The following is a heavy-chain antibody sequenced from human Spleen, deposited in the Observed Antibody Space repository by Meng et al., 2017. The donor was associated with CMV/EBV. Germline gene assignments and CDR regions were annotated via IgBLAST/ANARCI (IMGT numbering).Heavy chain of an antibody. V-gene: IGHV4-38-2*02. CDR2: IYHSGNT. CDR3: TKSHCSGTSCYFDY. D-gene: IGHD2-8*02. Sequence: GSLRLSCTVSGYSINSGFYWGWSRQSPGKGLEWIGTIYHSGNTYYNPSLKSRITISVDTSKNQFSLKLTSVTAADTAVYYCTKSHCSGTSCYFDYWGQGTLVTVSS. CDR1: GYSINSGFY. J-gene: IGHJ4*02.